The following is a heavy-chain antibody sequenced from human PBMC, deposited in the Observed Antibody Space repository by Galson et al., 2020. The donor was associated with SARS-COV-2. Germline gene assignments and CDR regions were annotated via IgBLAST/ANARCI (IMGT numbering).Heavy chain of an antibody. J-gene: IGHJ4*02. CDR3: ARRIGGSSWYWPFDY. CDR2: ISSSSSTI. Sequence: GESLKITCAASGFTFSSYSMNWVRQAPGKGLECVSYISSSSSTIFYADSVKGRFTISRDNAKNSLYLQMNSLRAEDTAVYYCARRIGGSSWYWPFDYWGQGTLVTVSS. CDR1: GFTFSSYS. V-gene: IGHV3-48*04. D-gene: IGHD6-13*01.